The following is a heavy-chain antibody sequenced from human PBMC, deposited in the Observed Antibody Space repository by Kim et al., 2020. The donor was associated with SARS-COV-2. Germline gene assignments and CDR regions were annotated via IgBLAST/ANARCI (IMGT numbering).Heavy chain of an antibody. V-gene: IGHV4-34*01. D-gene: IGHD3-10*01. CDR3: ARGRSYYYGSGSLLDY. CDR1: GGSFSGYY. J-gene: IGHJ4*02. Sequence: SETLSLTCAVYGGSFSGYYWSWIRQPPGKGLEWIGEINHSGSTNYNPSLKSRVTITVDTSKNQFSLKLSSVTAADTAVYYCARGRSYYYGSGSLLDYWGQGTLVTVSS. CDR2: INHSGST.